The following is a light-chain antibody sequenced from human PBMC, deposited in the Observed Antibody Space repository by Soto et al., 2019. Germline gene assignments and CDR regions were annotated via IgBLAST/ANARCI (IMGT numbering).Light chain of an antibody. V-gene: IGKV1-27*01. CDR2: TAS. CDR3: QKYNILPFT. CDR1: QGIGNS. J-gene: IGKJ3*01. Sequence: DIQMTQSPSSLSASVGDRVTITCRASQGIGNSLAWYQQKRGKVPKLLIHTASTLQSGVPSRFSGSGSGTDFTLTISSLQPEDAATYYGQKYNILPFTFGPGTKVDI.